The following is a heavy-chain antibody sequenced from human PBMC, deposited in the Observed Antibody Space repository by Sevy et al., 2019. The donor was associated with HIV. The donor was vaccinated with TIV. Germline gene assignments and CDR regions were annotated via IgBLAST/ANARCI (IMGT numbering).Heavy chain of an antibody. J-gene: IGHJ3*01. CDR2: ICDGGGTT. CDR1: GFTFRNYV. V-gene: IGHV3-23*01. CDR3: AKRLNGAVAALAF. D-gene: IGHD4-17*01. Sequence: GGSLRLSCVASGFTFRNYVMNWVRQPPGKGLEWVSVICDGGGTTYYADSVKDGFTISRDDSKSTLYLQMNSLRVDDTAVYFCAKRLNGAVAALAFWGQGTMVTVSS.